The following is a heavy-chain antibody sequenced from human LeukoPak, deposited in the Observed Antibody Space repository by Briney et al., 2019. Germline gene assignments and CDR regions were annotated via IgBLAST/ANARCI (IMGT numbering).Heavy chain of an antibody. D-gene: IGHD2-2*01. CDR1: GYSFTNYW. V-gene: IGHV5-51*01. CDR2: LYPGDSDT. J-gene: IGHJ4*02. Sequence: GESLKFSCKTSGYSFTNYWIGWVRQMPGKGLEWMGILYPGDSDTRYSPSFQGQVTISVDESITTAYLQWSSLKASDTAMYYCARVVPAAMEADSWGQGTLVTVSS. CDR3: ARVVPAAMEADS.